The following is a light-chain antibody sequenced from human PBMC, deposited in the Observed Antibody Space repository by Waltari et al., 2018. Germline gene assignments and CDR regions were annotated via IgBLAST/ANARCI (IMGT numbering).Light chain of an antibody. Sequence: QSALTQPPSVSGSPGQSVTISCTATSSDFGNYNRVSWYQQSPGTAPKLMIYDVTNRPSGVPHRFSGSKSGKTASLTISGLQAEDEADYYCSSPTTSITWVFGGGTKLTVL. V-gene: IGLV2-18*02. J-gene: IGLJ3*02. CDR3: SSPTTSITWV. CDR2: DVT. CDR1: SSDFGNYNR.